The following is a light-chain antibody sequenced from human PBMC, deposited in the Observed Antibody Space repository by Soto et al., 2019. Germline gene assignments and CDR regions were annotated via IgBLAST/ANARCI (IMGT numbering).Light chain of an antibody. CDR2: KAS. Sequence: DIQMTQSPSTLSASVGDRVTITCRASQSIINWLGWYQQKPGKAPKFLIYKASSLESGVPSGFSGSGSGTDFTLTINRLQPDDFATYYCQQYNSFPWTFGQGTKVEIK. CDR3: QQYNSFPWT. CDR1: QSIINW. J-gene: IGKJ1*01. V-gene: IGKV1-5*03.